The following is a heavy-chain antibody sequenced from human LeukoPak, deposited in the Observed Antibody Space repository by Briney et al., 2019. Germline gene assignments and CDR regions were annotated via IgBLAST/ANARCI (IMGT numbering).Heavy chain of an antibody. V-gene: IGHV1-2*02. Sequence: ASVKVSCKASGYTFTGYYMHWVRQAPGQGLEWMGWIIPNSGATNYAQNFQGRVTMTRDTSISTAYTELNRLTSDDTAVYYCARQLGATSRDYWGQGTLVTVSS. CDR2: IIPNSGAT. CDR3: ARQLGATSRDY. D-gene: IGHD1-26*01. CDR1: GYTFTGYY. J-gene: IGHJ4*02.